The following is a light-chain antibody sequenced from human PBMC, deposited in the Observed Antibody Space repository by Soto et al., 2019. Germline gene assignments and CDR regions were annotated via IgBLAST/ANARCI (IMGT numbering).Light chain of an antibody. CDR2: LAS. J-gene: IGKJ4*01. V-gene: IGKV1-39*01. CDR1: QHIMSY. Sequence: DIQMTQSPSSLSASVGDRVTITCRTSQHIMSYLNWYQQRPGEAPQLLIYLASSLQSGVPSRFSGSGSGTEFTLTISSLQPDEFATYYYQQSYTNLTFGGGTKVEI. CDR3: QQSYTNLT.